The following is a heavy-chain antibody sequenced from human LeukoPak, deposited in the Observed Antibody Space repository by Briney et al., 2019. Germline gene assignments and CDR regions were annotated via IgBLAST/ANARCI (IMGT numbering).Heavy chain of an antibody. D-gene: IGHD1-7*01. CDR3: AKGWNYDGPNWFDP. CDR1: GFTFSSYS. J-gene: IGHJ5*02. CDR2: ISSSSSYI. Sequence: GGSLRLSCAASGFTFSSYSMNWVRQAPGKGLEWVSSISSSSSYIYYADSVKGRFTISRDDSKNTLYLQMNSLRAEDTAVYYCAKGWNYDGPNWFDPWGQGTLVAVSS. V-gene: IGHV3-21*04.